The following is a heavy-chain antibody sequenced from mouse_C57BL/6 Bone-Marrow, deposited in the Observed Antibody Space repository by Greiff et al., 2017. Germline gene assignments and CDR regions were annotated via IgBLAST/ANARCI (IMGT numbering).Heavy chain of an antibody. CDR1: GFTFSDYY. Sequence: EVHLVESEGGLVQPGSSMKLSCTASGFTFSDYYMAWVRQVPEKGLEWVANINYDGSSTYYLDSLKSRFIISRDNAKNILYLQMSSLKSEDTATYYCARDGGYYNAMDYWGQGTSVTVSS. D-gene: IGHD2-2*01. J-gene: IGHJ4*01. CDR3: ARDGGYYNAMDY. V-gene: IGHV5-16*01. CDR2: INYDGSST.